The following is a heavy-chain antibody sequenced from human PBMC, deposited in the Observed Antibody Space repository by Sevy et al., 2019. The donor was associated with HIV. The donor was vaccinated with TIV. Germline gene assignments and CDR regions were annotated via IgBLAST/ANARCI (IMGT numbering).Heavy chain of an antibody. CDR2: IYSGDKT. CDR1: GFSVSDTY. Sequence: GGSLRLSCAASGFSVSDTYMSWVRQAPGKGLEWVSVIYSGDKTYQADSVKGRITISRDSSKNTIYLQLNSLRTEDTAVYYCARLNVYYYDDDGYYTTGNAFDIWGQGTMVTVSS. D-gene: IGHD3-22*01. J-gene: IGHJ3*02. V-gene: IGHV3-53*01. CDR3: ARLNVYYYDDDGYYTTGNAFDI.